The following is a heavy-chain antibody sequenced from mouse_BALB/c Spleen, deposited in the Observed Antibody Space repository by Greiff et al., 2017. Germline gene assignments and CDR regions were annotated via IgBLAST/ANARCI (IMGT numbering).Heavy chain of an antibody. D-gene: IGHD4-1*02. CDR2: IDPANGNT. J-gene: IGHJ4*01. CDR1: GFNIKDTY. CDR3: ARQLGGYYAMDY. Sequence: EVMLVESGAELVKPGASVKLSCTASGFNIKDTYMHWVKQRPEQGLEWIGRIDPANGNTKYDPKFQGKATITADTSSNTAYLQLSSLTSEDTAVYYCARQLGGYYAMDYWGQGTSVTVSS. V-gene: IGHV14-3*02.